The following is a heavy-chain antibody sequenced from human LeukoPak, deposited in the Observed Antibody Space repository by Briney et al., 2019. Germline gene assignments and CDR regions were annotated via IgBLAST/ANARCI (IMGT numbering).Heavy chain of an antibody. D-gene: IGHD3-9*01. J-gene: IGHJ6*03. CDR1: GGSISSGSYY. CDR2: IYTSGST. Sequence: SETLSLTCTVSGGSISSGSYYWSWIRQPAGKGLEWIGRIYTSGSTNYNPSLKSRVTISVDTSKDQFSLKLSSVTAADTAVYYCARDSYVLRYFDWSYSYYMDVWGKGTTVTVSS. CDR3: ARDSYVLRYFDWSYSYYMDV. V-gene: IGHV4-61*02.